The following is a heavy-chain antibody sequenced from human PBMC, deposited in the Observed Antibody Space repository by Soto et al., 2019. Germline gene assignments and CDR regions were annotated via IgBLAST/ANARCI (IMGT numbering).Heavy chain of an antibody. CDR3: AKARGLVGDDDAFDI. CDR1: GFTFDDYA. Sequence: EVQLVESGGSLVQPGRSLRLSCAPSGFTFDDYAMHWVRQAPGKGLEWVSGVSWNSGSIDYADSVKGRFTIPRDNAKNSLYVQMNSLRAEDTGLYYCAKARGLVGDDDAFDIWGQGTMVTVSS. CDR2: VSWNSGSI. V-gene: IGHV3-9*01. J-gene: IGHJ3*02. D-gene: IGHD6-19*01.